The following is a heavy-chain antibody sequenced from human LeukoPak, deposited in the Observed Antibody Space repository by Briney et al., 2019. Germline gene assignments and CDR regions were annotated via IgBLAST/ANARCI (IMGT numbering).Heavy chain of an antibody. Sequence: GGSLRLSCAASGFTFSSYGMHWVRQAPGKGLEWVAVIWYDGSNKYYADSVKGRFTISRDNSKNTLYLKMNSLRAEDTAVYYCAKDTKGYCSSWGQGTLVTVSS. CDR2: IWYDGSNK. D-gene: IGHD2-15*01. V-gene: IGHV3-33*06. J-gene: IGHJ4*02. CDR3: AKDTKGYCSS. CDR1: GFTFSSYG.